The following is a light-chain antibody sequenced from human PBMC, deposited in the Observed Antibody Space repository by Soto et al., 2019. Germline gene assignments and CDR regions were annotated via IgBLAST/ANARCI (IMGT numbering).Light chain of an antibody. CDR3: GTWDSSLGAGV. Sequence: QSVLTQPPSTSGTPGQRVTISCSGGTSNIESNYVYWYHHLPGTAPKLLIYSNDQRPSGVPDRFSGSKSGTSASLAISGLQTGDEADFFCGTWDSSLGAGVFGTGTKLTVL. J-gene: IGLJ1*01. V-gene: IGLV1-47*02. CDR2: SND. CDR1: TSNIESNY.